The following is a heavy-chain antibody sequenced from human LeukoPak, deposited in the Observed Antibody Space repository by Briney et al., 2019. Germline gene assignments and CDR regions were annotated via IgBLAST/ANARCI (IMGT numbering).Heavy chain of an antibody. CDR3: ARSTVAGNAGYFQH. Sequence: SVKVSCKASGGTFSSYAISWVRQAPGQGLEWMGGIIPIFGTANYAQKFQGRVTITADESTSTAYTELSSLRSEDTAVYYCARSTVAGNAGYFQHWGQGTLVTVSS. CDR2: IIPIFGTA. CDR1: GGTFSSYA. V-gene: IGHV1-69*13. D-gene: IGHD6-19*01. J-gene: IGHJ1*01.